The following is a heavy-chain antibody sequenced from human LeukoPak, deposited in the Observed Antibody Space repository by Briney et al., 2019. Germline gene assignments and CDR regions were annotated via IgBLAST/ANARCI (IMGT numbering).Heavy chain of an antibody. D-gene: IGHD4-17*01. CDR1: GGSFTKHQ. Sequence: SETLSLTCAVYGGSFTKHQWSWIRQPPGKGLEWIGAINDGGSTNYNPSLKSRVTISVDTSKNQFSLKLSSVTAADTAVYYCARDRKYGDYGSGLDYWGQGTLVTVSS. CDR2: INDGGST. CDR3: ARDRKYGDYGSGLDY. J-gene: IGHJ4*02. V-gene: IGHV4-34*01.